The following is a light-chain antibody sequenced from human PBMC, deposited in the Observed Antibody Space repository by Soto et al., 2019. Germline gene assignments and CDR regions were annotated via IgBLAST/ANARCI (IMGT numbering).Light chain of an antibody. V-gene: IGKV3-20*01. CDR3: QHYGSSPPIT. CDR1: QSVSIN. Sequence: EIVLTQSPATLSLSPGGRATLSCRASQSVSINLAWYQQKPGQAPRLLIYDASSRATGIPDRFSGGGSGTDFTLTISRLEPEDFAVYYCQHYGSSPPITFGQGTRLEIK. CDR2: DAS. J-gene: IGKJ5*01.